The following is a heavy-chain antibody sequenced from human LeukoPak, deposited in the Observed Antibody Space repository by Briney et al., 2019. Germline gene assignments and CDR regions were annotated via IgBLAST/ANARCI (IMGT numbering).Heavy chain of an antibody. CDR3: ARDPSPVFDVGFWFDP. CDR1: GFTFSSYG. J-gene: IGHJ5*02. Sequence: GGSLRLSCAASGFTFSSYGMHWVRQAPGKGLKWVAVIWYDGSNKYYADSVKGRFTISRDNSKNTLYLQMNSLRAEDTAVYYCARDPSPVFDVGFWFDPWGQGTLVTVSS. D-gene: IGHD1-26*01. CDR2: IWYDGSNK. V-gene: IGHV3-33*01.